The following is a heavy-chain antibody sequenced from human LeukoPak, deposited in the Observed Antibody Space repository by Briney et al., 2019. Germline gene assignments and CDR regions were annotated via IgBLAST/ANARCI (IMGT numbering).Heavy chain of an antibody. CDR1: GYTFTSYG. V-gene: IGHV1-18*01. CDR2: ISAYNGNT. CDR3: ARDTWYSSGWYPIEGMAV. Sequence: ASVKVCCKASGYTFTSYGISWVRQAPGQGLEWMGWISAYNGNTNYAQKLQGRVTMTTDTSTSTAYMELRSLRSDDTAVYYCARDTWYSSGWYPIEGMAVWGQGTTVTFSS. J-gene: IGHJ6*02. D-gene: IGHD6-19*01.